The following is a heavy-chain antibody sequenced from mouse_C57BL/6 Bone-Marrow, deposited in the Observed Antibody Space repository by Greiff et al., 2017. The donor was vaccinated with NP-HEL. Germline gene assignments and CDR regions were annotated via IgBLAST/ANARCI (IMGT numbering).Heavy chain of an antibody. CDR3: AKAYYSNSWYFDY. CDR2: IDPSDSYT. Sequence: VQLQQPGAELVMPGASVKLSCKASGYTFTSYWMHWVKQRPGQGLEWIGEIDPSDSYTNYNQKFKGKSTLNVDKSSSTAYMPLSSLTSEDSAVYYCAKAYYSNSWYFDYWGQGTTLTVSS. V-gene: IGHV1-69*01. J-gene: IGHJ2*01. D-gene: IGHD2-5*01. CDR1: GYTFTSYW.